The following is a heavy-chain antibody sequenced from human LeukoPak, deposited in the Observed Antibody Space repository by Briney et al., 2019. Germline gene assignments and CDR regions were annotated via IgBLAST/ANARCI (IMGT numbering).Heavy chain of an antibody. CDR3: AKDLHDFWSGYYCDAFDI. D-gene: IGHD3-3*01. CDR1: GFTFSSYG. CDR2: ISYDGSNK. V-gene: IGHV3-30*18. Sequence: GALRLSCAASGFTFSSYGMHWVRQAPGKGLEGGAVISYDGSNKYYADSVKGRFTISRDNSKNTLYLQMNSLRAEDTAVYYCAKDLHDFWSGYYCDAFDIWGQGTMVTVSS. J-gene: IGHJ3*02.